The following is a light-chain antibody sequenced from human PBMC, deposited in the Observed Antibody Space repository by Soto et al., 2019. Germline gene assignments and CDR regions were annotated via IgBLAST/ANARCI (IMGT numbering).Light chain of an antibody. CDR1: ETINNW. V-gene: IGKV1-5*03. Sequence: DIQMTQSPSTLSASVGDRVTITCRASETINNWLAWYQQKPGKAPKLLIYKASTLEYGVPSRFSGSGSETEFTLTISSLQPDDFATYYCQQYDKFSHTFGQGTKVEIK. J-gene: IGKJ1*01. CDR2: KAS. CDR3: QQYDKFSHT.